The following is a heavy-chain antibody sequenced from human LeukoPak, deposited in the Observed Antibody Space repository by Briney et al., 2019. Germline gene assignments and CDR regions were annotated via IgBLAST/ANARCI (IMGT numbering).Heavy chain of an antibody. CDR1: GYTFTSYG. CDR3: ARDCIGCHGFDY. Sequence: ASVKFSCKASGYTFTSYGISWVRQAPGQGLEWMGWVSAYADDTNYVQKFRGRVTMTTDTSTSTAYMELKSLRSDDTAVYYCARDCIGCHGFDYWGQGTLVTVSS. J-gene: IGHJ4*02. D-gene: IGHD2-15*01. CDR2: VSAYADDT. V-gene: IGHV1-18*01.